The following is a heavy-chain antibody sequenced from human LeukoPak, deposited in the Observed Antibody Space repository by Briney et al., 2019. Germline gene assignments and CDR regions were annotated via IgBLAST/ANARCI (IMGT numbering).Heavy chain of an antibody. V-gene: IGHV3-48*03. CDR1: GFTFSSYE. J-gene: IGHJ4*02. D-gene: IGHD3-22*01. Sequence: PGGSLRLSCAASGFTFSSYEMNWVRQAPGKGLEWVSYISSSGSTIYYADSVKGRFTISRDNAKNSLYLQMNSLRAEDTAVYYCARDFLLTDSPDYYDSSGYPGKFEYWGQGTLVTVSS. CDR3: ARDFLLTDSPDYYDSSGYPGKFEY. CDR2: ISSSGSTI.